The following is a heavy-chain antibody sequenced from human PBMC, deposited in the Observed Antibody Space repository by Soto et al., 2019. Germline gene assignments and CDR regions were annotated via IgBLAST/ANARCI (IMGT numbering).Heavy chain of an antibody. CDR2: ISSSSSTI. CDR3: ARGASGYDTPGDAFDI. D-gene: IGHD5-12*01. J-gene: IGHJ3*02. V-gene: IGHV3-48*01. CDR1: GFTFSSYS. Sequence: GGSLRLSCAASGFTFSSYSMNWVRQAPGKGLEWVSYISSSSSTIYYADSVKGRFTISRDNAKNSLYLQMNSLRAEDTAVYYCARGASGYDTPGDAFDIWGQGTMVTVSS.